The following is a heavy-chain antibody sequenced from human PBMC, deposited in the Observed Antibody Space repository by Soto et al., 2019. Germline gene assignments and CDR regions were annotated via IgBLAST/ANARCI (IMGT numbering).Heavy chain of an antibody. D-gene: IGHD6-25*01. CDR2: ISSSGGLT. CDR3: AYIGYSGLYGRFLAA. V-gene: IGHV3-23*01. Sequence: GGSLRLSCAASGSTFSSYAMYWVRQAPGKGLEWVSSISSSGGLTYYADSVRGRFTTSRDNSKNTLYLQMNSLRAEDTAIYYYAYIGYSGLYGRFLAAGGQGTLVTV. CDR1: GSTFSSYA. J-gene: IGHJ4*02.